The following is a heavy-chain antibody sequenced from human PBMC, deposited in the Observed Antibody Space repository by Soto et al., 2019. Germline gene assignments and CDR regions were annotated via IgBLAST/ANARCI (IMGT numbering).Heavy chain of an antibody. CDR2: ISSNSIYT. V-gene: IGHV3-11*03. D-gene: IGHD6-19*01. CDR1: GFTFSDYY. Sequence: GGSLRLSCAASGFTFSDYYMSWILQAPGKGLEWVSYISSNSIYTDYADSVKGRFTISRDNAKNSLYLQMNSLRAEDTAVYYCARPSSGWENWFDPWGQGTLVTVSS. CDR3: ARPSSGWENWFDP. J-gene: IGHJ5*02.